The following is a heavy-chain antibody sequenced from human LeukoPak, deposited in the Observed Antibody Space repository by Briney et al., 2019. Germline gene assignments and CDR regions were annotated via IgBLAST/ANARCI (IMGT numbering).Heavy chain of an antibody. J-gene: IGHJ6*03. CDR3: ARARRYYDSSGYYNGFYYYMDV. D-gene: IGHD3-22*01. CDR2: IIPIFGTA. Sequence: SVKVSCKASGYTFTGYYMHWVRQAPGQGLEWMGGIIPIFGTANYAQKFQGRVTITADESTSTAYMELSSLRSEDTAVYYCARARRYYDSSGYYNGFYYYMDVWGKGTTVTISS. V-gene: IGHV1-69*13. CDR1: GYTFTGYY.